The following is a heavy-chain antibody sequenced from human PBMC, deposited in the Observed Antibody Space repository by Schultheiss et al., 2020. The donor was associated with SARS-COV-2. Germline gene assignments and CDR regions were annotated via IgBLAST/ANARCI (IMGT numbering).Heavy chain of an antibody. Sequence: GGSLRLSCAASGFTFSSYSMNWVRQAPGKGLEWVSSISSSSSYIYYADSVKGRFTISRDNSKNTLYLQMNSLRAEDTAVYYCARKANYYDSSGYPLHDAFDIWGQGTMVTVSS. J-gene: IGHJ3*02. V-gene: IGHV3-21*04. D-gene: IGHD3-22*01. CDR2: ISSSSSYI. CDR1: GFTFSSYS. CDR3: ARKANYYDSSGYPLHDAFDI.